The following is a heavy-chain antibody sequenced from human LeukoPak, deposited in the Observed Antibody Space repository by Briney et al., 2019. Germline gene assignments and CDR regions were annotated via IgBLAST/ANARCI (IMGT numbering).Heavy chain of an antibody. CDR2: ILREGGHT. D-gene: IGHD3-10*01. J-gene: IGHJ4*02. CDR3: ARSRGVWGRFDY. Sequence: PGGSLRLSCAASALTFDDYSTCWVRQPPGEGLEWGSLILREGGHTLYAGSVKGPSTISRDNTKKSLYLQMSSLIPEATALSYWARSRGVWGRFDYSSQRTLVT. CDR1: ALTFDDYS. V-gene: IGHV3-43*02.